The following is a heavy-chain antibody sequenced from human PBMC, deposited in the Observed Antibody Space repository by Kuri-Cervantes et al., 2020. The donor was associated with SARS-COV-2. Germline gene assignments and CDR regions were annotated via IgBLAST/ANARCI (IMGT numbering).Heavy chain of an antibody. D-gene: IGHD1-26*01. Sequence: GGSLRLSCAASGFTFSDHYMDWVRQAPGKGLEWVGRTRNKANSYTTEYAASVKGRFTISRDDSKNSLYLQMNSLRAEDTAVYYCARASLQEYSRSYFHYFDYWGQGTLVTVSS. CDR2: TRNKANSYTT. V-gene: IGHV3-72*01. J-gene: IGHJ4*02. CDR3: ARASLQEYSRSYFHYFDY. CDR1: GFTFSDHY.